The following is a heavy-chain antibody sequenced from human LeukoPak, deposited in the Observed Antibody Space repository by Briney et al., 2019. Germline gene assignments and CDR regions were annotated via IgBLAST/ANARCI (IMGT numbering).Heavy chain of an antibody. D-gene: IGHD6-25*01. V-gene: IGHV1-8*02. CDR1: GGTFSSYA. CDR3: ARGRFQRTILNYYYYMDV. CDR2: MNPNSGNT. Sequence: ASVKVSCKASGGTFSSYAISWVRQATGQGLEWMGWMNPNSGNTGYAQKFQGRVTMTRNTSISTAYMELSSLRSEDTAVYYCARGRFQRTILNYYYYMDVWGKGTTVTISS. J-gene: IGHJ6*03.